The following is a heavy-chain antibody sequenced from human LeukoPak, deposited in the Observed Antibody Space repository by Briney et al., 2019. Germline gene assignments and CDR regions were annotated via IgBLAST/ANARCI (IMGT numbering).Heavy chain of an antibody. Sequence: GSLRLSCAASGFSFSSYTMSWVRQPPGKGLEWIGSIYYSGSTYYNPSLKSRVTISVDTSKNQFSLKLSSVTAADTAVYYCAREEYSSSGNWFDPWGQGTLVTVSS. V-gene: IGHV4-39*07. D-gene: IGHD6-6*01. CDR1: GFSFSSYT. CDR3: AREEYSSSGNWFDP. J-gene: IGHJ5*02. CDR2: IYYSGST.